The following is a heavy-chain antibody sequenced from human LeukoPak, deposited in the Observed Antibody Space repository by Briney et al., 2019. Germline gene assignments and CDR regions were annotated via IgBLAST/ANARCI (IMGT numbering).Heavy chain of an antibody. CDR3: VLLSSGAQLFDY. D-gene: IGHD6-6*01. J-gene: IGHJ4*02. V-gene: IGHV3-23*01. CDR2: ISGSGGST. CDR1: GFTFSSYA. Sequence: GGSLRLSCAAAGFTFSSYAMSWVRQAPGKGLEWVSGISGSGGSTYYADSVKGRFTISRDNAKNSLYLQMNSLRAEDTAVYYCVLLSSGAQLFDYWGQGTLVTVSS.